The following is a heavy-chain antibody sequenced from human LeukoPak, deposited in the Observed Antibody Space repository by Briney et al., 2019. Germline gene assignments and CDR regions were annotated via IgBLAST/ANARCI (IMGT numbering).Heavy chain of an antibody. CDR2: INTNTGDP. J-gene: IGHJ3*02. V-gene: IGHV7-4-1*02. CDR3: ALGSDAFDI. CDR1: GYTFTSYA. Sequence: ASVKVSCKASGYTFTSYAMNWVRQAPGQGLEWMGWINTNTGDPTYAQGFTGRFVFSLDTSVSTAYLQISSLRAEDTAVYYCALGSDAFDIWGQGTMVTVSS. D-gene: IGHD2-15*01.